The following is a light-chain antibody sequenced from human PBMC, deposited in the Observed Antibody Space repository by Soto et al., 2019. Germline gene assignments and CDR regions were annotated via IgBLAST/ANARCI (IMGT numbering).Light chain of an antibody. Sequence: DIQMTQSPSSLSAPLGDRVTFTCRASQGIGTYLDWFQQRSGKVPKLLIYAASAFQSGVPYRFRGSGSETDYTITISILQPENVATYYFQRYDSGPHTCGAGTRVEIK. CDR3: QRYDSGPHT. CDR2: AAS. CDR1: QGIGTY. V-gene: IGKV1-27*01. J-gene: IGKJ4*02.